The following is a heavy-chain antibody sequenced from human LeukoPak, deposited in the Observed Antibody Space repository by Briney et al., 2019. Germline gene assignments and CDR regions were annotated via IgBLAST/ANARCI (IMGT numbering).Heavy chain of an antibody. J-gene: IGHJ5*02. V-gene: IGHV1-46*01. D-gene: IGHD6-13*01. CDR3: ARGHYSSPRASFDP. CDR1: GYTFTGYY. Sequence: ASVKVSCKASGYTFTGYYIHWVRQAPGQGLQWMGIINPSGGSTTYAQKFQGRVTMTRDMAASTVYMELSSLRSEDTAVYYCARGHYSSPRASFDPWGQGTLVTVSS. CDR2: INPSGGST.